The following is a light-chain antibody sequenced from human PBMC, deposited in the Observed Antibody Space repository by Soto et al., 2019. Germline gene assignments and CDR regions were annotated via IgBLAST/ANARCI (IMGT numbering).Light chain of an antibody. CDR1: QSVSSSY. CDR3: QQYNDWPLT. V-gene: IGKV3-15*01. CDR2: GAS. J-gene: IGKJ4*01. Sequence: EIVLTQSPGTLSLSPGERATLSCRASQSVSSSYLAWYQQKPGQAPRLLIYGASSRATDFPARFSGSGSGTEFTLTISSLQSEDFAVYYCQQYNDWPLTFGGGTKVEIK.